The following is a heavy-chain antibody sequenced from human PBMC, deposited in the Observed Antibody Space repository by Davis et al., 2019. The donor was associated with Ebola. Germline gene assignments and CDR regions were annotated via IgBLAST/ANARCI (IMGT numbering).Heavy chain of an antibody. D-gene: IGHD2-2*01. V-gene: IGHV1-2*02. J-gene: IGHJ6*02. CDR3: ARDRTLGVIVPGATYGMDV. CDR2: IHPNSGGT. CDR1: GYTLTDFY. Sequence: ASVTVSCKASGYTLTDFYIHWVRQAPGQGPEWMAWIHPNSGGTYYAQKFQGRVTVTRDTSVNTVYMELTWLTSDDTAVYYCARDRTLGVIVPGATYGMDVWGQGTTVTVSS.